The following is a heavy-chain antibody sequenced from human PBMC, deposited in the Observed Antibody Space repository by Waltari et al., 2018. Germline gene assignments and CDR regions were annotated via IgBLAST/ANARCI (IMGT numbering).Heavy chain of an antibody. CDR3: ARAREHSSDFWNGFSFYFDQ. Sequence: QVQLVESGGGLVKPGGSLRLSCTASGFSFSDYYMSWIRQAPGKGLEWISYMDSGGSAIHYADSVQGRLTSSGDNAKSSLYLQMNSRRADDTAVYYCARAREHSSDFWNGFSFYFDQWGQGTLVTVSS. CDR2: MDSGGSAI. V-gene: IGHV3-11*01. CDR1: GFSFSDYY. J-gene: IGHJ4*02. D-gene: IGHD3-3*01.